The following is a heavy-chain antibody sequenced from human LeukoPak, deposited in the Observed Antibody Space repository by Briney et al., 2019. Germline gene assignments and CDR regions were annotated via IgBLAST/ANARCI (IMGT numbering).Heavy chain of an antibody. CDR1: GFTFSSYE. CDR2: ISNSDSTI. V-gene: IGHV3-48*03. Sequence: GGSLRLSCAASGFTFSSYEMNWVRQAPGKGLEWLSYISNSDSTIYYADSVKGRSTISRDNSKNTLYLQMNSLRAEDTAVYYCARAGGLRWSFDYWGQGTLVTVSS. J-gene: IGHJ4*02. CDR3: ARAGGLRWSFDY. D-gene: IGHD4-23*01.